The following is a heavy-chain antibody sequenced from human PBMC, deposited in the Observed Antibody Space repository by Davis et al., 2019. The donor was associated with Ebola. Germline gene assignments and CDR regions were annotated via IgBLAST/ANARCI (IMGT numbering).Heavy chain of an antibody. J-gene: IGHJ4*02. D-gene: IGHD6-6*01. CDR2: ISSSTYT. Sequence: PGGSLRLSCAASGFTFSDYYMSWIRQAPGKGLEWVSYISSSTYTNYADSVKGRFTISRDNAKNSLYLQMNSLRAEDTAVYYCASYSSSGGNLYWGQGTLVTVSS. CDR3: ASYSSSGGNLY. V-gene: IGHV3-11*06. CDR1: GFTFSDYY.